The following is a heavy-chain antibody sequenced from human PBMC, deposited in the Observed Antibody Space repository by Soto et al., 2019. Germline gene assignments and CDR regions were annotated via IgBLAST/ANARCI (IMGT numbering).Heavy chain of an antibody. CDR2: IYYSGST. CDR3: ARSIRGIAAAGTHDNGFDP. D-gene: IGHD6-13*01. V-gene: IGHV4-59*12. J-gene: IGHJ5*02. Sequence: SEILFLTCTVSGGSISSYYWSWIRQPPGKGLEWIGYIYYSGSTNYNPSLKSRVTISVDTSKNQFSLKLSSVTAADTAVYYCARSIRGIAAAGTHDNGFDPWGQGTLVTVSS. CDR1: GGSISSYY.